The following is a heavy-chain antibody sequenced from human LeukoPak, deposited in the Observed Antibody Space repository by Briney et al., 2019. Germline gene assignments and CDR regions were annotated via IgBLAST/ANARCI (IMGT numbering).Heavy chain of an antibody. Sequence: ASVKPSCTASGYSFTAYYIHWWRQSPGQGLKCMGRIDATNGGLNDAQQFPGRVTMTGDPSIKTAQQALNRLRSDDTATYYCARDGFPDYWGQGTLVIVSS. J-gene: IGHJ4*02. CDR2: IDATNGGL. V-gene: IGHV1-2*06. CDR1: GYSFTAYY. D-gene: IGHD2-21*01. CDR3: ARDGFPDY.